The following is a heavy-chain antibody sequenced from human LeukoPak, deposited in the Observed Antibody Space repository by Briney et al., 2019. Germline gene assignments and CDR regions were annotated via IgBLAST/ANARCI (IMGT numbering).Heavy chain of an antibody. Sequence: PSETLSLTCTVSGGSISSYYWSWIRQPAGKGLEWIGRIYTSGSTNYNPSLKGRVTMSVDTSKNQFSLKLSSVTAADTAVYYCARENSSGYSISYYFDYWGQGTLVTVSS. V-gene: IGHV4-4*07. CDR3: ARENSSGYSISYYFDY. J-gene: IGHJ4*02. CDR1: GGSISSYY. CDR2: IYTSGST. D-gene: IGHD6-6*01.